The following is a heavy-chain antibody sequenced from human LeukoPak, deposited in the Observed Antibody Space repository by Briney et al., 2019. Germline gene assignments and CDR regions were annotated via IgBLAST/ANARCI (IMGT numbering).Heavy chain of an antibody. CDR1: GGSISSYY. V-gene: IGHV4-4*09. D-gene: IGHD1-26*01. CDR2: IYTSGST. J-gene: IGHJ4*02. CDR3: ARISGSCLFDY. Sequence: SETLSLTCTVSGGSISSYYWSWIRQPPGKGLEWIGYIYTSGSTNYNPSLKSRVTIPVDTSKNQFSLKLSSVTAADTAVYYCARISGSCLFDYWGQGTLVTVSS.